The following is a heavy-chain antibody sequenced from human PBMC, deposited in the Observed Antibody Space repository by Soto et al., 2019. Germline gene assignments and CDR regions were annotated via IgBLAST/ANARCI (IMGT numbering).Heavy chain of an antibody. CDR1: GYTFTGYY. D-gene: IGHD4-17*01. CDR3: ARAYYNYGDYVGGDFYYYYGMDV. Sequence: GASVKVSCKASGYTFTGYYMHWVRQAPGQGLERMGWINPNSGGTNYAQKFQGWVTMTRDTSISTAYMELSRLRSDDTAVYYCARAYYNYGDYVGGDFYYYYGMDVWGQGTTVTVSS. CDR2: INPNSGGT. J-gene: IGHJ6*02. V-gene: IGHV1-2*04.